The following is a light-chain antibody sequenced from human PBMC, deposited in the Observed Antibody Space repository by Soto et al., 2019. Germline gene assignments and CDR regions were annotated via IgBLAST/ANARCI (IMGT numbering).Light chain of an antibody. Sequence: IQLTQSPSSLSASVGDRVTITCRASQGIGSYLAWYQQKPGEAPKLLIFAASTLQSGVPSRFSGSGSGTDFNLTISRLQAEDFATYYCQQLSTYPSTFGGGTKVEIK. V-gene: IGKV1-9*01. CDR2: AAS. J-gene: IGKJ4*01. CDR3: QQLSTYPST. CDR1: QGIGSY.